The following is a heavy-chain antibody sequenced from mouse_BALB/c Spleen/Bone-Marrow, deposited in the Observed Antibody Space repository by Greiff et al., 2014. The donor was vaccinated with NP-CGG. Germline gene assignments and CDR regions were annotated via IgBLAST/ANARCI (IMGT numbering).Heavy chain of an antibody. CDR1: GFSLTSYG. D-gene: IGHD2-2*01. CDR2: IWAGGST. V-gene: IGHV2-9*02. J-gene: IGHJ4*01. CDR3: ARDRGFGYDRTMDY. Sequence: VQRVESGPGLVAPSQSLSITCTVSGFSLTSYGVHWVRQPPGKGLEWLGVIWAGGSTNYNSALMSRLSISKDNSKSQVFLKMNSLQTDDTAMYFCARDRGFGYDRTMDYWGQGTSVTVSP.